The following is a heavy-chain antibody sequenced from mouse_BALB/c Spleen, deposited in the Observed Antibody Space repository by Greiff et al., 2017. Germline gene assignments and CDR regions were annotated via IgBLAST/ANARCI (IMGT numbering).Heavy chain of an antibody. J-gene: IGHJ2*01. Sequence: QVQLQQSGAELAKPGASVKMSCKASGYTFTSYWMHWVKQRPGQGLEWIGYINPSTGYTEYNQKFKDKATLTADKSSSTAYMQLSSLTSEDSAVYYCAVYDGYPYWGQGTTLTVSS. V-gene: IGHV1-7*01. CDR1: GYTFTSYW. CDR2: INPSTGYT. CDR3: AVYDGYPY. D-gene: IGHD2-3*01.